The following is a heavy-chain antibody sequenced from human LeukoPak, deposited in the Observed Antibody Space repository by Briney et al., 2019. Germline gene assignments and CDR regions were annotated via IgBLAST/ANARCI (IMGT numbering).Heavy chain of an antibody. CDR1: GFTFDDYA. D-gene: IGHD3/OR15-3a*01. CDR2: ISWNSGSI. Sequence: GGSLRLSCAASGFTFDDYAMHWVRQAPGKGLEWASGISWNSGSIGYADSVKGRFTISRDNAKNSLYLQMNSLRAEDTALYYCVKSSGFWTGPFDYWGQGIWVTVSS. V-gene: IGHV3-9*01. CDR3: VKSSGFWTGPFDY. J-gene: IGHJ4*02.